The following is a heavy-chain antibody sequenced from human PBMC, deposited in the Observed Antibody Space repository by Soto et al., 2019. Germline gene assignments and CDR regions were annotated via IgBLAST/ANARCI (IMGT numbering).Heavy chain of an antibody. J-gene: IGHJ5*02. D-gene: IGHD3-10*01. CDR1: GFTFSSYA. CDR2: ISGSGGST. Sequence: GGSLRLSCAASGFTFSSYAMSWVRQAPGKGLEWVSAISGSGGSTYYADSVKGRFTISRDNSKNTLYLQMNSLRAEDTAVYYCASGQPIRVAANWFDPWGQGTLVTAPQ. CDR3: ASGQPIRVAANWFDP. V-gene: IGHV3-23*01.